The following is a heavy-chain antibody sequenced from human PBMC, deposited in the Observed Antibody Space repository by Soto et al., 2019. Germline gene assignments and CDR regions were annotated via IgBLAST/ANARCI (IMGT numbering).Heavy chain of an antibody. J-gene: IGHJ4*02. CDR2: ISGSGGST. CDR1: GFTFSSYA. Sequence: HPGGSLRLSCAASGFTFSSYAMSWVRQAPGKGLEWVSAISGSGGSTYYADSVKGRFTISRDNSKNTLYLQMNSLRAEDTAVYYCAKDREGVLMVYAMPTYFDYWGQGTLVTVSS. D-gene: IGHD2-8*01. CDR3: AKDREGVLMVYAMPTYFDY. V-gene: IGHV3-23*01.